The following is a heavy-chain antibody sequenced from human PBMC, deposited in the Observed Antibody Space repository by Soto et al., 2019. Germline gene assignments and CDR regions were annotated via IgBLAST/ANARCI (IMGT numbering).Heavy chain of an antibody. CDR2: IYYSGST. CDR3: ASLGYCSKIRCYGGYYFDY. V-gene: IGHV4-31*03. Sequence: SETLSLTCTVSGGSISSGGYYWSWIRQHPGKGLEWIGYIYYSGSTYYNPSLKSRVTISVDTSKNQFSLKLSSVTAADTAVYYCASLGYCSKIRCYGGYYFDYWGQGTLVTVSS. J-gene: IGHJ4*02. D-gene: IGHD2-2*01. CDR1: GGSISSGGYY.